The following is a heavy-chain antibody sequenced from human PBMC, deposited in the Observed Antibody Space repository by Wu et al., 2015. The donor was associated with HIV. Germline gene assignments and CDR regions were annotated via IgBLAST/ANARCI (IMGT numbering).Heavy chain of an antibody. D-gene: IGHD2-21*01. J-gene: IGHJ4*02. V-gene: IGHV1-69*13. CDR3: ARGSYCGRECYSYFDS. CDR2: IIPMFGTP. Sequence: QVQLVQSGAEVKNPGASVKVSCKASGYTFTSYEISYGVTWVRQAPGQGLEWMGGIIPMFGTPNYAQKFQGRVTITSDEAANTAYMELSSLRSEDTAVYYCARGSYCGRECYSYFDSWGLGTLVT. CDR1: GYTFTSYE.